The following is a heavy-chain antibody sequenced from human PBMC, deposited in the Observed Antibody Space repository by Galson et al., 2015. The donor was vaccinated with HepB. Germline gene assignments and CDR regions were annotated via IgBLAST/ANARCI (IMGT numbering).Heavy chain of an antibody. J-gene: IGHJ4*02. CDR1: GFTFKSYA. CDR2: ISYDGSNK. D-gene: IGHD6-19*01. CDR3: ARDARGSRGQWLVPPDY. V-gene: IGHV3-30-3*01. Sequence: SLRLSCAASGFTFKSYAMHWVRQAPGKGLEWVALISYDGSNKYYAGSVKGRFTISRDNSKNTLYLQMNSLRDEDTAVYYCARDARGSRGQWLVPPDYWGQGTLVTVSS.